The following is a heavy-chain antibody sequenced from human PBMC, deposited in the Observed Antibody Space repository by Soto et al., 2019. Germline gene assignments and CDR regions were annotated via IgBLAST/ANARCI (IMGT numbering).Heavy chain of an antibody. V-gene: IGHV3-23*01. CDR2: ISGSGGST. Sequence: HPGGSLRLSCAASGFDVSNTDMSWVRQAPGKGLEWVSAISGSGGSTYYADSVKGRFTISRDNSKDTLYLQMNSLRAEDTAVYYCAKPLRAFDIVATISTYWGQGTLVTVSS. CDR3: AKPLRAFDIVATISTY. J-gene: IGHJ4*02. CDR1: GFDVSNTD. D-gene: IGHD5-12*01.